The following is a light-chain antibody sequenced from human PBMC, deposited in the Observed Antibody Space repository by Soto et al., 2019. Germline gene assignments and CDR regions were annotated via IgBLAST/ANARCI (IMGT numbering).Light chain of an antibody. CDR3: AAWDDSLSGVL. CDR2: MND. J-gene: IGLJ2*01. CDR1: SSNIGSNY. V-gene: IGLV1-47*01. Sequence: QSVLTQPPSVSGTPGQRVTISCSGSSSNIGSNYVYWYQQFPGTAPKLLIYMNDKRRSGVPDRFSGSKSGTSVSLAISRLRSEDEADYYCAAWDDSLSGVLFGGGTQLTVL.